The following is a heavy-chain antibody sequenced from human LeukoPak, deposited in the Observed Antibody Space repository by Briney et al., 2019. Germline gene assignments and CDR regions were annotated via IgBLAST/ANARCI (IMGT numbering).Heavy chain of an antibody. CDR1: GFTFSRNG. CDR2: IRYDGNNK. J-gene: IGHJ4*02. CDR3: AKGSDYYDSSGYSH. V-gene: IGHV3-30*02. D-gene: IGHD3-22*01. Sequence: PGGSLRLSCAASGFTFSRNGMHWVRQAPGKGLEWVAFIRYDGNNKYYAASVKGRFTISRDNSNNTPYLQMNSLRAEDTAVYYCAKGSDYYDSSGYSHWGQGTLVTVSS.